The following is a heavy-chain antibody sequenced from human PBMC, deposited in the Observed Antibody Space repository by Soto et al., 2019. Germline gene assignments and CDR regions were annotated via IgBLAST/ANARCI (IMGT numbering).Heavy chain of an antibody. D-gene: IGHD6-19*01. V-gene: IGHV1-18*01. CDR1: GYTFTSYG. Sequence: QVQRVQSGAEVKKPGASVKVSCKASGYTFTSYGISWVRQAPGQGLEWMGWISAYNGNTNYAQKLQGRVTMTTDTSKSTAYMELRSLRSDDTAVYYCARGKDSGWYGEYWYFDRWGRGTLLTVSS. CDR2: ISAYNGNT. J-gene: IGHJ2*01. CDR3: ARGKDSGWYGEYWYFDR.